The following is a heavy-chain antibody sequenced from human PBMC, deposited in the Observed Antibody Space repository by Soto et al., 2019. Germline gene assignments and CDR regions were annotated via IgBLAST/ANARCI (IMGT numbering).Heavy chain of an antibody. Sequence: QVQLVESGGGVVQPGRSLRLSCAASGFAFSSYAMHWVRQAPGKGLEWLSLISHAGGSEYYADSVKGRFTISRANSRTTLYLQMNSLRAEDTAVYYCARDLNTSGWKTLDYWGQGTLVTVSS. CDR3: ARDLNTSGWKTLDY. J-gene: IGHJ4*02. CDR1: GFAFSSYA. CDR2: ISHAGGSE. D-gene: IGHD6-19*01. V-gene: IGHV3-30-3*01.